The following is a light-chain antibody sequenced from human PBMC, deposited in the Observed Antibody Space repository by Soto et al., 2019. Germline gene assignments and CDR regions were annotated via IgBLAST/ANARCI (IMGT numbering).Light chain of an antibody. CDR2: HAS. J-gene: IGKJ1*01. CDR1: QSISSW. V-gene: IGKV1-5*01. CDR3: QQYNSYSWT. Sequence: DVQMAQSPSTISASVGERVTVTCRASQSISSWLSWYQQEPGKPPKLLIYHASNLRGGVPSRFSGGGSGTEFTLTISSLQPDDIATYSCQQYNSYSWTFGQGTKVDIK.